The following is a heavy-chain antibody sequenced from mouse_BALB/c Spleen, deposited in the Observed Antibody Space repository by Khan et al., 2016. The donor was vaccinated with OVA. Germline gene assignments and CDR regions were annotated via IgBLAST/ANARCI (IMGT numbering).Heavy chain of an antibody. CDR2: INPHIGET. J-gene: IGHJ2*01. CDR3: ERSYGSDFDY. D-gene: IGHD1-1*01. CDR1: GYSFTGYF. V-gene: IGHV1-20*02. Sequence: VQLKESGPELVKPGASVKISCKASGYSFTGYFMNWVMQSHGKSLEWIGRINPHIGETFYNQKFKGKATLTVDESSSTAHMELRSLASEDSAVYYCERSYGSDFDYWGQGTTLTVSA.